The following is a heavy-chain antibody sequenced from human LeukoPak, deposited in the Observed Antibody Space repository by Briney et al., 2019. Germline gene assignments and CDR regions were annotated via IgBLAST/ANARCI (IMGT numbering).Heavy chain of an antibody. Sequence: GGSLRLSCAASGFTFTNYAMTWVRQAPGKGLEWVSAIGLRSGSTYYADSVKGRFTISRDNSKNTVYLQINSLGADDTAVYYCAKLGGYYDNSASRYFDYWGQGTLVTVSS. V-gene: IGHV3-23*01. CDR1: GFTFTNYA. J-gene: IGHJ4*02. CDR3: AKLGGYYDNSASRYFDY. D-gene: IGHD3-22*01. CDR2: IGLRSGST.